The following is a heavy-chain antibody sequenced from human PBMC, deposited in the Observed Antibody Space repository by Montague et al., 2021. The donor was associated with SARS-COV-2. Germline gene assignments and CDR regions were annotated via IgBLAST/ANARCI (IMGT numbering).Heavy chain of an antibody. V-gene: IGHV4-34*01. CDR3: ARGSGGSGGSCYSEWDPYNYCGMDV. CDR1: GGSFSGYY. D-gene: IGHD2-15*01. Sequence: SETLSLTCAVYGGSFSGYYWSWIRQPPGKGLEWIGEINHSGSTNYNPSLKTRVTISVDTSKNQFSLKLSSVTAADTAVYYCARGSGGSGGSCYSEWDPYNYCGMDVWGQGTTVTVPS. J-gene: IGHJ6*02. CDR2: INHSGST.